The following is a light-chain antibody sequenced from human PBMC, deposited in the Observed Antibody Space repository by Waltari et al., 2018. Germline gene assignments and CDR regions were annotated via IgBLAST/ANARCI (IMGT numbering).Light chain of an antibody. CDR1: SSDVGYYDD. Sequence: QSALTQPHSVSGSPGQSVTISCTGTSSDVGYYDDVSWYQQHPGKAPKVVIYDVNKRPSGVPVRFSGSKSGNTASLTSFGLQADDEADYYCCSCAGTCIFIFFGGGTKLTVL. CDR3: CSCAGTCIFIF. J-gene: IGLJ2*01. CDR2: DVN. V-gene: IGLV2-11*01.